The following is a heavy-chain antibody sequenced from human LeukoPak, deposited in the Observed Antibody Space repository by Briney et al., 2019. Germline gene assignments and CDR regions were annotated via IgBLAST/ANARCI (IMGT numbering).Heavy chain of an antibody. CDR2: IIPILGIA. J-gene: IGHJ5*02. Sequence: ASVKVSCKASGGTFSSYTISWVRQAPGQGLEWMGRIIPILGIANYAQKFQGRVTITADKSTSTVYMELSSLRSEDTAVYYCARVSGYCSSTSCPNWFDPWGQGTLVTVSS. CDR1: GGTFSSYT. CDR3: ARVSGYCSSTSCPNWFDP. D-gene: IGHD2-2*01. V-gene: IGHV1-69*02.